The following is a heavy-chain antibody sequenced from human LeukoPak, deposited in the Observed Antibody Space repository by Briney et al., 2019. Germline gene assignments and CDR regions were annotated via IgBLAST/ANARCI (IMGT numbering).Heavy chain of an antibody. CDR2: INAGNGNT. J-gene: IGHJ5*02. CDR3: AREGQLGWFDP. CDR1: GYTFTSYA. V-gene: IGHV1-3*01. D-gene: IGHD1-1*01. Sequence: GASVKVSCKASGYTFTSYAMHWVRQAPGQRLEWMGWINAGNGNTKYSQKFQGRVTITRDPSASTAYMELSSLRSEDTAVYYCAREGQLGWFDPWGQGTLVTVSS.